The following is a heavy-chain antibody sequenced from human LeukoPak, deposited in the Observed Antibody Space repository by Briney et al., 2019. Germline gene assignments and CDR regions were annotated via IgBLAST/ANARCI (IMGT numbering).Heavy chain of an antibody. Sequence: GATVKISCKASGYTFTDYYMHWVQQAPGKGLEWMGRVDPEDGETIYAEKFQGRVTITADTSTDTAYMELSSLRAEDTAVYYCARGPHIVVVTALDYWGQGTLVTVPS. D-gene: IGHD2-21*02. J-gene: IGHJ4*02. CDR2: VDPEDGET. V-gene: IGHV1-69-2*01. CDR3: ARGPHIVVVTALDY. CDR1: GYTFTDYY.